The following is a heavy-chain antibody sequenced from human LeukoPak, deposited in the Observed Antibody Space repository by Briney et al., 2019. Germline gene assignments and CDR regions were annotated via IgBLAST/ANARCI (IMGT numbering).Heavy chain of an antibody. CDR1: GESISSHY. CDR2: ITNSGTT. CDR3: ARLYLPATRFDY. D-gene: IGHD5-24*01. Sequence: SETLSLTCNVSGESISSHYWSWTRQSPGKGLEWIGYITNSGTTKFNPSLKSRVTISVDTSKNQFSLKLTSVTAADTAVYYCARLYLPATRFDYWGQGTLVTVSS. V-gene: IGHV4-59*08. J-gene: IGHJ4*02.